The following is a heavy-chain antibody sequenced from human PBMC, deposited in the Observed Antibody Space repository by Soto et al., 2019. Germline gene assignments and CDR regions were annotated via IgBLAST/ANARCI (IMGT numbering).Heavy chain of an antibody. V-gene: IGHV4-59*01. D-gene: IGHD6-19*01. CDR3: ATSYSSAWALFDY. CDR1: GGSISSYY. CDR2: IYYSGST. Sequence: LSLTCTVSGGSISSYYWSWIRQPPGKGLEWIGYIYYSGSTNYNPSLKSRVTISVDTSKNHFSLKLSSVTAADTAVYYCATSYSSAWALFDYWGQGTLVTGSS. J-gene: IGHJ4*02.